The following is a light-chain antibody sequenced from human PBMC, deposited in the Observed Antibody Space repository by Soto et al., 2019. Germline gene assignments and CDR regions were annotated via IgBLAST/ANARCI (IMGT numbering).Light chain of an antibody. Sequence: EIVMTQSPATLSVSPRERATLSCRASQSVANDLAWYQHKPGQAPRLLTHGASTRATGIPARFSGVGSGTEFTLTISSLQSEDFAVYYCQQYNKWPQTFGQGTRLEI. CDR3: QQYNKWPQT. J-gene: IGKJ5*01. V-gene: IGKV3-15*01. CDR1: QSVAND. CDR2: GAS.